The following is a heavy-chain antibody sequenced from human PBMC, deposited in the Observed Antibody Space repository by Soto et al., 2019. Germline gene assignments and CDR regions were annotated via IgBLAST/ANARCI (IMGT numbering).Heavy chain of an antibody. Sequence: QVQLVQSGAEVKKPGSSVKVSCKASGGTFSSYAISWVRQAPGQGLEWMGGIIPISGTANYAQKFQGRVTITAGESTSTVSMELSSLRSEDTAVYFCARSQGSSTSLEIYYYYYYGMDVWGQGTTVTVSS. J-gene: IGHJ6*02. CDR2: IIPISGTA. CDR3: ARSQGSSTSLEIYYYYYYGMDV. V-gene: IGHV1-69*01. CDR1: GGTFSSYA. D-gene: IGHD2-2*01.